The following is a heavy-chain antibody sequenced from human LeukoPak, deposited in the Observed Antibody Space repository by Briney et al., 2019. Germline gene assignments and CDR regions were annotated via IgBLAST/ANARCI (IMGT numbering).Heavy chain of an antibody. CDR2: ISAYNGNT. V-gene: IGHV1-18*01. J-gene: IGHJ4*02. CDR3: ARDHRRYYYGSGSYLGINY. CDR1: GYTFTSYG. Sequence: ASVKVSCKASGYTFTSYGISWVRQAPGQGLEWMGWISAYNGNTNYAQKLQGRVTMTTDTSTSTAYMELRSLRSDDTAVYYCARDHRRYYYGSGSYLGINYWGQGTLVTVSS. D-gene: IGHD3-10*01.